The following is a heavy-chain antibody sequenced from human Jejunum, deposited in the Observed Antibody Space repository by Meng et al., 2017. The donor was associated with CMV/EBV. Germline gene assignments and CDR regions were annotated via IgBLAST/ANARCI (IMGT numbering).Heavy chain of an antibody. D-gene: IGHD1-20*01. CDR2: IYYSGST. CDR3: ARHNWNAYYFDY. J-gene: IGHJ4*02. Sequence: QVQLQESGPGLVKPSETLSLTCTVSVGSISGYYWSWIRQPPGKGLEWIGYIYYSGSTNYNPSLKSRVAMSVDTSNNQFSLKLSSVTAADTAVYYCARHNWNAYYFDYWGQGTLVTVSS. CDR1: VGSISGYY. V-gene: IGHV4-59*08.